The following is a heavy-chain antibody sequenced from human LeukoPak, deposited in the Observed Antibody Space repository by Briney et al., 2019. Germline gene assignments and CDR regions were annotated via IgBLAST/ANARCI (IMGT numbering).Heavy chain of an antibody. J-gene: IGHJ4*02. D-gene: IGHD3-10*01. CDR1: GYTFTSYG. CDR2: ISAYNGNT. CDR3: ARSSYYYGSGGYYFDY. V-gene: IGHV1-18*01. Sequence: ASVNVSCKASGYTFTSYGISWVRQAPGQGLEWMGWISAYNGNTNYAQKLQGRVTVTTDTSTSTAYMELRSLRSDDTAVYYCARSSYYYGSGGYYFDYWGQGTLVTVSS.